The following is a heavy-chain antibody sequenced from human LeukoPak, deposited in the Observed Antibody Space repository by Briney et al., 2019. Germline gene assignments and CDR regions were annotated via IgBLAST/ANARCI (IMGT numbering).Heavy chain of an antibody. D-gene: IGHD3-10*01. CDR1: GFTFSDYW. CDR3: ARVRVRGVRDAFDF. Sequence: GGSLRLSCAGSGFTFSDYWVDWVRQAPGKGLEWVANINKDGTEKNYLESVKGRFTISRDNAKNSLYLQMNSLRAEDTAVHYCARVRVRGVRDAFDFWGQGTMVTVSS. V-gene: IGHV3-7*03. CDR2: INKDGTEK. J-gene: IGHJ3*01.